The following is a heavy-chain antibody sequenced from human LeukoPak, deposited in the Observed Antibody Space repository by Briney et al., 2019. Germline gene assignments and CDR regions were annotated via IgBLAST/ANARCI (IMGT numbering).Heavy chain of an antibody. D-gene: IGHD2-2*02. J-gene: IGHJ3*02. CDR1: GFTFSGYS. CDR2: ISSSSNYI. Sequence: GGSLRLSCAASGFTFSGYSMNWVRQAPGKGLEWVSCISSSSNYIYYADSLKGRFTISRDNARNSLYLQMNGLRAEDTAMYYCASTYCDITSCYNDAFGIWGQGTMVTVSS. CDR3: ASTYCDITSCYNDAFGI. V-gene: IGHV3-21*01.